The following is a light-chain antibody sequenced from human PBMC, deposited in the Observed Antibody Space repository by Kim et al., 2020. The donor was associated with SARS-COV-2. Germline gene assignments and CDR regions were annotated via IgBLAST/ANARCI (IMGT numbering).Light chain of an antibody. CDR3: QKYNSAPYP. Sequence: SASEGDRLTITSRAIKGISNYFAWYQHIPGIGPPLLVLAASTWQSGVPSRFSGTGSGTDFTFTISSLQPEDAATYCCQKYNSAPYPFGQGPKLQI. CDR1: KGISNY. CDR2: AAS. V-gene: IGKV1-27*01. J-gene: IGKJ2*01.